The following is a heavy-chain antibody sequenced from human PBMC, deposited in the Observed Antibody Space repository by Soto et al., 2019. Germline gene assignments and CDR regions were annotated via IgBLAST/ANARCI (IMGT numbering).Heavy chain of an antibody. CDR3: TTSNRALEWLLYRGGRGERNYDYYGMDV. D-gene: IGHD3-3*01. Sequence: PSETLSLTCAVSGGSISSGGYSWSWIRQPPGKGLEWIGYIYHSGSTYYNPSLKSRVTISVDRSKNQFSLKLSSVTAADTAVYYCTTSNRALEWLLYRGGRGERNYDYYGMDVWGQGTTVTVSS. J-gene: IGHJ6*02. V-gene: IGHV4-30-2*01. CDR1: GGSISSGGYS. CDR2: IYHSGST.